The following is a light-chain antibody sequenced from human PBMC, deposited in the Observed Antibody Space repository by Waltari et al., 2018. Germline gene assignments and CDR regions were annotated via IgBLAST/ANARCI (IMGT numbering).Light chain of an antibody. J-gene: IGLJ3*02. V-gene: IGLV3-1*01. CDR1: NLGTRY. CDR3: QAWDSGSGVV. CDR2: QDN. Sequence: SYEVTQPPSVSVSPGQTARITCSGDNLGTRYACWYQQKPGHSPVLVIYQDNKLPSGIPERFSGFNSGNTATLTISGTQAMDEADYYCQAWDSGSGVVFGGGTKLTVL.